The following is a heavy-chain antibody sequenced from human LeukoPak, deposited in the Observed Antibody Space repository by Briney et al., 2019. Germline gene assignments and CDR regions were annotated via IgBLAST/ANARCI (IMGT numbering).Heavy chain of an antibody. CDR1: GFTFGDYA. Sequence: QPGRPLRLSCKPSGFTFGDYAMSWVRQAPGKGLEWVGFIRSKAFGATTDYAASVKGRFTVSRDDSKSIAYLQMNSLKAEDTAVYYCTRDCSGSSCYEEMDYWGQGTLVTVSS. V-gene: IGHV3-49*04. CDR3: TRDCSGSSCYEEMDY. CDR2: IRSKAFGATT. J-gene: IGHJ4*02. D-gene: IGHD2-15*01.